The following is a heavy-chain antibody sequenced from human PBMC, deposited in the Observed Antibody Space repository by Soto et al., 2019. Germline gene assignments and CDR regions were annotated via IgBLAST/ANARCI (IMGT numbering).Heavy chain of an antibody. CDR3: ARQTDSYYTFDALDI. CDR2: INHSGST. D-gene: IGHD3-22*01. Sequence: SETLYLTFAVYGGSFSGYYWSWIRQPPGKGLEWIGEINHSGSTKYNPSIKRRVKISVDMSKNHFSLKLSSVTAADTAVYYCARQTDSYYTFDALDIWGQGTMVT. J-gene: IGHJ3*02. CDR1: GGSFSGYY. V-gene: IGHV4-34*01.